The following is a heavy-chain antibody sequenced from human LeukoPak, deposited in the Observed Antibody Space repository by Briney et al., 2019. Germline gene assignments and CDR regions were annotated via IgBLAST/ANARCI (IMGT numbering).Heavy chain of an antibody. V-gene: IGHV3-30*02. D-gene: IGHD3-10*01. J-gene: IGHJ3*02. Sequence: GGSLRLSCAASGFTFSSYGMHWVRQAPGKGLEWVAFIRYDGSNKYYADSVKGRFTISRDNSKNTLYLQMNSLRAEDTAVYYCARDWGYYGSGKGPPIWGQGTMVTVSS. CDR3: ARDWGYYGSGKGPPI. CDR1: GFTFSSYG. CDR2: IRYDGSNK.